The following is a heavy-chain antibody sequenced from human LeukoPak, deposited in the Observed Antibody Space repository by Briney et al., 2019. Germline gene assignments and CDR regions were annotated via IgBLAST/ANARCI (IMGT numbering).Heavy chain of an antibody. CDR2: FDPEDGET. CDR1: GHTLSELS. CDR3: ALDYYDSGIDP. Sequence: ASVKVSCKVSGHTLSELSMHWVRQAPGKGVEWMGGFDPEDGETIYAQKFQGRVTMTEDTSTDTAYMELSSLRSEDTAVYYCALDYYDSGIDPWGQGTLVTVSS. D-gene: IGHD3-22*01. J-gene: IGHJ5*02. V-gene: IGHV1-24*01.